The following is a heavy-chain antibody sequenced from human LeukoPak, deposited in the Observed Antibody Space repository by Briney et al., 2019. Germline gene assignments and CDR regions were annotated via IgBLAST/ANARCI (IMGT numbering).Heavy chain of an antibody. CDR2: IYYSGST. V-gene: IGHV4-39*01. D-gene: IGHD1-26*01. CDR3: ARIRSGSYLYYFDY. Sequence: SETLSLTCTVSGGSISSSSYYWGWIRQPPGKGLEWIGSIYYSGSTYYNPSLKSRVTITVDTSKNQFSLKLSSVTAADTAVYYCARIRSGSYLYYFDYWGQGTLVTVPS. J-gene: IGHJ4*02. CDR1: GGSISSSSYY.